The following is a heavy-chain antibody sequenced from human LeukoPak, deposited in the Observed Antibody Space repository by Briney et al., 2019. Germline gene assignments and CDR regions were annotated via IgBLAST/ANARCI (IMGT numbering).Heavy chain of an antibody. CDR2: IRYDGSNE. J-gene: IGHJ6*04. CDR1: GFSFSSFG. V-gene: IGHV3-30*02. Sequence: PGGSLRLSCAASGFSFSSFGMHWVRQAPGKGLEWVAFIRYDGSNEYYADSVKGRFTISRDNSKNTLYLQMNSLRAEDTAVYYCAKNRPEDVWGKGTTVTVSS. CDR3: AKNRPEDV.